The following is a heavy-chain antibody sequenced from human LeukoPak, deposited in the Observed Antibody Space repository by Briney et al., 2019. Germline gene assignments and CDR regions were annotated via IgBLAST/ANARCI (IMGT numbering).Heavy chain of an antibody. CDR3: ARDDCTNGVCFDY. D-gene: IGHD2-8*01. V-gene: IGHV1-8*01. J-gene: IGHJ4*02. Sequence: ASVKVFCKASGYTFTSYDINWVRQATGQGLEWMGWMNPNSGSTGYAQKFQGRVSMTRNTSLSTAYMELSSLRSEDTAVYFCARDDCTNGVCFDYWGQGTLVTVSS. CDR1: GYTFTSYD. CDR2: MNPNSGST.